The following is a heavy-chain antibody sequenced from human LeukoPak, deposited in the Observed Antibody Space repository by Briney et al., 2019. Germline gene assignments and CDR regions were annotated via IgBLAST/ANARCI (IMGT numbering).Heavy chain of an antibody. J-gene: IGHJ4*02. D-gene: IGHD6-13*01. CDR1: GFTVSSNY. CDR3: ANPHGSSSSYYFDY. V-gene: IGHV3-53*01. CDR2: LSSGGDA. Sequence: GSVRLSCAASGFTVSSNYMSWVRQAPGKGLEWVSVLSSGGDAYYADSVKGRFITSRDNSKNMLYLQMNSLRADDTAVYHCANPHGSSSSYYFDYWGQGTLVTVSS.